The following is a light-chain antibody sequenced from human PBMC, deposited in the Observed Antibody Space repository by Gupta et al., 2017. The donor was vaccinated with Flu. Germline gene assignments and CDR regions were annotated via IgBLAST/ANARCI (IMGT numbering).Light chain of an antibody. Sequence: NCKSSRSLFFSPNNKNYLAWYQQKSGQPPRLLISWASSRESGVPDRFGGSGSGTDFTLTISSLQAEDVAIYYCQQYYTFPNTFGQGTKLEIK. V-gene: IGKV4-1*01. CDR3: QQYYTFPNT. CDR1: RSLFFSPNNKNY. CDR2: WAS. J-gene: IGKJ2*01.